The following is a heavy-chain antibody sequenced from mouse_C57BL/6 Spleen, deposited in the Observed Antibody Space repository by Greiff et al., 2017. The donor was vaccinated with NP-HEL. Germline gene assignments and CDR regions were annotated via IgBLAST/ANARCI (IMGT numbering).Heavy chain of an antibody. CDR2: ISYDGSN. Sequence: EVQRVESGPGLVKPSQSLSLTCSVTGYSITSGYYWNWIRQFPGNKLEWMGYISYDGSNNYNPSLKNRISITRDTSKNQFFLKLNSVTTEDTATYYCARMRDYDYGSFDYWGQGTTLTVSS. CDR3: ARMRDYDYGSFDY. V-gene: IGHV3-6*01. J-gene: IGHJ2*01. D-gene: IGHD2-4*01. CDR1: GYSITSGYY.